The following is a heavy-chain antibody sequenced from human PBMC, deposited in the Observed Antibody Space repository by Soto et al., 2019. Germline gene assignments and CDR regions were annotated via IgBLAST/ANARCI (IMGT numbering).Heavy chain of an antibody. J-gene: IGHJ6*02. CDR3: ARVSGIYYYGMDV. Sequence: SETLSLTCAVFGGSFSGYYWSWIRQPPGKGLEWIGEINHSGSTNYNPSLKSRVTISVDTSKNQFSLKLSSVTAADTAVYYCARVSGIYYYGMDVWGQGTTVS. CDR2: INHSGST. D-gene: IGHD3-10*01. CDR1: GGSFSGYY. V-gene: IGHV4-34*01.